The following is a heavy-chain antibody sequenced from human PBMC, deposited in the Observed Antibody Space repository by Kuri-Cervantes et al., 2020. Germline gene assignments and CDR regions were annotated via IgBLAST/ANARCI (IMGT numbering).Heavy chain of an antibody. V-gene: IGHV3-11*04. Sequence: GESLKISCAASGFTFSDYYKSWIRQAPGKGLEWVSYISSSGSTIYYADSVKVRFTISIDNSKNTLYLQMNSLRVEDTAVYYCARWSNWKVMDYWGQGTLVTVSS. CDR1: GFTFSDYY. CDR3: ARWSNWKVMDY. CDR2: ISSSGSTI. D-gene: IGHD1-20*01. J-gene: IGHJ4*02.